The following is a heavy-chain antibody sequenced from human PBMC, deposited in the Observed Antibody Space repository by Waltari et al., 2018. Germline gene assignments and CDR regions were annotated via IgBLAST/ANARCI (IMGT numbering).Heavy chain of an antibody. CDR1: GFDFGSYS. CDR2: IRFGGSDK. V-gene: IGHV3-30*02. D-gene: IGHD2-2*01. CDR3: AKTGDCSSSSCLNWFDT. J-gene: IGHJ5*02. Sequence: QVQLVESGGGVVQPGGSLRLSCAASGFDFGSYSMPWVRQAPGKGLEWVAFIRFGGSDKYYADSVKGRFTISRDNSRNTLYLQLNTLRVDDTAVYYCAKTGDCSSSSCLNWFDTWGQGTLVTVSS.